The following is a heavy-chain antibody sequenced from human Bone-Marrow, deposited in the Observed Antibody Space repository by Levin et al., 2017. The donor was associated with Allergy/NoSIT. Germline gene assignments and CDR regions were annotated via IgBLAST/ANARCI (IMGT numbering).Heavy chain of an antibody. D-gene: IGHD1-26*01. J-gene: IGHJ5*02. V-gene: IGHV3-30*01. CDR2: N. CDR3: ARSVGATVDSWFDP. Sequence: NYYADSVKGRFTISRDNSKNTLYLQMNSLRAEDTAVYYCARSVGATVDSWFDPWGQGTLVTVSS.